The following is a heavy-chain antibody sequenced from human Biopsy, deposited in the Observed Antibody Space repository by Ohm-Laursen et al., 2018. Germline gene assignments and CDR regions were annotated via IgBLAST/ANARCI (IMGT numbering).Heavy chain of an antibody. CDR2: IFYRGST. D-gene: IGHD3-22*01. V-gene: IGHV4-39*01. CDR1: GGSISNNNYY. J-gene: IGHJ5*02. Sequence: SETLSLTCTVSGGSISNNNYYWGWIRQPPRKGLEWIGSIFYRGSTHYKPSLKSRVNISVDTSKNQFSLKLNSVTAADTAVYYCARDYDTSGYYYASWGQGTLVTVSS. CDR3: ARDYDTSGYYYAS.